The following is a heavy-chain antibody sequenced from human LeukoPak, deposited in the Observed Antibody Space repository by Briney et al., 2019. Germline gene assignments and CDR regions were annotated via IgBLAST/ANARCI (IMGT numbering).Heavy chain of an antibody. CDR1: GFTFSNYA. D-gene: IGHD3-9*01. Sequence: GGSLRLSCAASGFTFSNYALHWVRQAPGKGLEWVAVISYDGSNKFYADSVRGRFTISRDNSKNTLFLQMNSLRPEDTPVYYCARGPDYDILADYFDYWGQGTLVTVSS. CDR2: ISYDGSNK. CDR3: ARGPDYDILADYFDY. J-gene: IGHJ4*02. V-gene: IGHV3-30*04.